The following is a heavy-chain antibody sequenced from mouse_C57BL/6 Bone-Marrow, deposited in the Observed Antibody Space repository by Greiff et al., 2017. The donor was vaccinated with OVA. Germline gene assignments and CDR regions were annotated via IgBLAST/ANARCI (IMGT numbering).Heavy chain of an antibody. V-gene: IGHV5-4*01. CDR3: ARGYDGDYYAMDY. CDR2: ISDGGSYT. Sequence: EVQGVESGGGLVKPGGSLKLSCAASGFTFSSYAMSWVRQTPEKRLEWVATISDGGSYTYYPDNVKGRFTISRDNAKNNLYLQMSHLKSEDTAMYYCARGYDGDYYAMDYWGQGTSVTVSS. CDR1: GFTFSSYA. D-gene: IGHD2-3*01. J-gene: IGHJ4*01.